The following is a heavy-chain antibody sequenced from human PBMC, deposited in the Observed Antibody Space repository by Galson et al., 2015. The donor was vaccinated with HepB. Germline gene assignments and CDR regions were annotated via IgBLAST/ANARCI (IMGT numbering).Heavy chain of an antibody. CDR3: ARRISLVRGIITKPDYYYGMDV. CDR2: INQDGSSK. J-gene: IGHJ6*02. D-gene: IGHD3-10*01. Sequence: GKGLAWVAHINQDGSSKYYVDSVTGRFTISRDNAKDSVYLKLDSLRAEDTAVYYCARRISLVRGIITKPDYYYGMDVWGQGTTVTVAS. V-gene: IGHV3-7*03.